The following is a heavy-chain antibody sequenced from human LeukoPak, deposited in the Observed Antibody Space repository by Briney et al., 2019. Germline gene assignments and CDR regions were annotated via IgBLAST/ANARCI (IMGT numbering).Heavy chain of an antibody. J-gene: IGHJ6*02. CDR2: INHSGRT. CDR3: AREESVAGTYYYYYYSMDV. CDR1: GGSFSGYY. D-gene: IGHD6-19*01. Sequence: PSETLSLTCAVYGGSFSGYYWSWIRQPPGQGLEWFGEINHSGRTNYTPSLKSRVTISVDTSKNQFSLKLSSVTAADTAVYYCAREESVAGTYYYYYYSMDVWGQGTTVTVSS. V-gene: IGHV4-34*01.